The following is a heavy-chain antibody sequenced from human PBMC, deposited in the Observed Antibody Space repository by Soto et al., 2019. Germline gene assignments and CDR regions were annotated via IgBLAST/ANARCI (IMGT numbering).Heavy chain of an antibody. Sequence: GGSLRLSCAASGFTFCSYGMHWVRQAPGKGLEWVAVISYDGSNKYYADSVKGRFTISRDNSKNTLYLQMNSLRAEDTAVYYCANLPGYYYDSSGYPKDYWGQGTLVTVSS. CDR3: ANLPGYYYDSSGYPKDY. J-gene: IGHJ4*02. CDR2: ISYDGSNK. D-gene: IGHD3-22*01. CDR1: GFTFCSYG. V-gene: IGHV3-30*18.